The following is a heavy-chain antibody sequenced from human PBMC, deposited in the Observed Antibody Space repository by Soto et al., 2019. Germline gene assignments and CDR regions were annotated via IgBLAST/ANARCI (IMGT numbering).Heavy chain of an antibody. CDR3: ARDPKTSGGQHWAFNYFDS. Sequence: PGGSLRLSCAASGFSFSISPMHWVRQAPGKGPEWVALISYDGTNKFYAGSVKGRFTISRDNSKSTLYLQVDSLRPEDAAVYYRARDPKTSGGQHWAFNYFDSWGQGTLVTVSS. CDR1: GFSFSISP. J-gene: IGHJ4*02. V-gene: IGHV3-30-3*01. D-gene: IGHD7-27*01. CDR2: ISYDGTNK.